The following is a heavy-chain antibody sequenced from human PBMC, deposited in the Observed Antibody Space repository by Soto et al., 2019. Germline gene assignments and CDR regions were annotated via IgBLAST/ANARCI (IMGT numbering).Heavy chain of an antibody. CDR1: GDSISSVNW. D-gene: IGHD2-8*01. CDR2: IYHSEST. J-gene: IGHJ5*02. V-gene: IGHV4-4*02. Sequence: PSETLSLTCGVSGDSISSVNWWSWVRQSPGKGLEWIGEIYHSESTNFNPSLQSRVTMSVDKSKNEFSLQLTSVTAADAAVYYCATFSGFFTISPFDAWGQGILVTVSS. CDR3: ATFSGFFTISPFDA.